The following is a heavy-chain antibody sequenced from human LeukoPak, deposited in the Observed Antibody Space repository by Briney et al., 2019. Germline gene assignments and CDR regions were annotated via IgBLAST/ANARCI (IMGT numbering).Heavy chain of an antibody. CDR1: GLSFSDYA. CDR3: AKRMYGWYQIDY. Sequence: GGSLRLSCAASGLSFSDYATRGVRQAPAGGLEGVSAKTGPGEGTWYADSVLGRFPTSRDNSKNTLYLQMNSLRAEDTAVYFCAKRMYGWYQIDYWGQGTLVTVSS. D-gene: IGHD6-19*01. J-gene: IGHJ4*02. CDR2: KTGPGEGT. V-gene: IGHV3-23*01.